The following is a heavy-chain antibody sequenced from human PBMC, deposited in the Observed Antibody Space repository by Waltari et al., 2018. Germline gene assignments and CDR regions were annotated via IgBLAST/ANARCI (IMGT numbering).Heavy chain of an antibody. D-gene: IGHD2-21*01. V-gene: IGHV3-48*03. CDR1: GFTFSSYK. Sequence: EVQLVESGGGLVQPGGSLRLSCAAAGFTFSSYKMDWLRVAPGKGWELVSYISSSGSTIYYADSVKGRFTISRDNAKNSLYLQMNSLRAEDTAVYYCAKYCGGDCSSYFDYWGQGTLVTVSS. J-gene: IGHJ4*02. CDR3: AKYCGGDCSSYFDY. CDR2: ISSSGSTI.